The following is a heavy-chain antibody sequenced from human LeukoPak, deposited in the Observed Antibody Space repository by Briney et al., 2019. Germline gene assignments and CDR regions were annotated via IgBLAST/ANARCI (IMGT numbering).Heavy chain of an antibody. D-gene: IGHD6-13*01. J-gene: IGHJ4*02. CDR2: INPGDGST. CDR3: ARDASSSWHN. CDR1: GYSFSLYY. Sequence: ASVKVSCKASGYSFSLYYLHWVRQAPGQGPEWMGMINPGDGSTTYRQKFKGRVTLTRDMSTSTIYMELSGLKFEDTAVYYCARDASSSWHNWGQGTLVTVSS. V-gene: IGHV1-46*01.